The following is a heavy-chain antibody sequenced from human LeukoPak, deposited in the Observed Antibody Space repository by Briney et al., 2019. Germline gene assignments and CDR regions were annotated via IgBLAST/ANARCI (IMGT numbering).Heavy chain of an antibody. CDR1: GFTFSSYW. D-gene: IGHD1-26*01. CDR3: ARDGPIEGATLFDF. V-gene: IGHV3-66*01. Sequence: GGSLRLSCAASGFTFSSYWMHWVRQAPGKGLDWVSVIHRGGNTYYADSVKGRFTISRDNSKNTLYLQMNGLRAEDTAVYYCARDGPIEGATLFDFWGQGTLVTVSS. CDR2: IHRGGNT. J-gene: IGHJ4*02.